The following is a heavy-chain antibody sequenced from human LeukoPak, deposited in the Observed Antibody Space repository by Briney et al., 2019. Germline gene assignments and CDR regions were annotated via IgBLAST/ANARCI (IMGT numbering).Heavy chain of an antibody. Sequence: KPSETLSLTCTVSGGSISSYYWSWIRQPPGEGLEWIGHIYYTGSTNYKPSLKSRVTISVDTSKNQFSLKLSSVTAADTAVYYCARQCPRSSSFYYHYYGMDVWGQGTTVTVSS. V-gene: IGHV4-59*08. J-gene: IGHJ6*02. CDR1: GGSISSYY. CDR2: IYYTGST. CDR3: ARQCPRSSSFYYHYYGMDV.